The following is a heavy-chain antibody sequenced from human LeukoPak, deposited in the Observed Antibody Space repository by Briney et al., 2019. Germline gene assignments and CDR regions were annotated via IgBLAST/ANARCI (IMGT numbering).Heavy chain of an antibody. Sequence: GGSLRLSCAASGFTFSSYEMNWVRQAPGKGLEWVSYISSSGSTIYYADSVKGRFTISRDNSKNTLYLQMNSLRAEDTAVYYCAKAGDGYYDSSGYYSPHYYYMDVWGKGTTVTISS. CDR2: ISSSGSTI. D-gene: IGHD3-22*01. J-gene: IGHJ6*03. CDR3: AKAGDGYYDSSGYYSPHYYYMDV. CDR1: GFTFSSYE. V-gene: IGHV3-48*03.